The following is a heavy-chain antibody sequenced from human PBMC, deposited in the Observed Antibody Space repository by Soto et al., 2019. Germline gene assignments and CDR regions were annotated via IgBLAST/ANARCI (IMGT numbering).Heavy chain of an antibody. Sequence: ASVKVSCKASGYTFTSYAMHWVRHAPGQRLERMGWINAGNGNTKYSQKFQGRVTITRDTSASTAYMELSSLRSEDTAVYYCARDGIIAADVDWSEPGGQRSLVT. CDR3: ARDGIIAADVDWSEP. D-gene: IGHD6-13*01. V-gene: IGHV1-3*01. J-gene: IGHJ5*02. CDR2: INAGNGNT. CDR1: GYTFTSYA.